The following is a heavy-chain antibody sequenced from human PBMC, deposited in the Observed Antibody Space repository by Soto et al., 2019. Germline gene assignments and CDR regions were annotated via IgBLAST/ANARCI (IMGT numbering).Heavy chain of an antibody. Sequence: PGESLKISCKASGYNFATYWIGWVRQISGKGLEWMGITYPDESRTIYSPSFQGQVTISVDKSISTVYLQWSSLKASDTAMYYCARRLYFDTLFDPWGQGTLVTVSS. CDR2: TYPDESRT. D-gene: IGHD2-2*02. J-gene: IGHJ5*02. V-gene: IGHV5-51*01. CDR3: ARRLYFDTLFDP. CDR1: GYNFATYW.